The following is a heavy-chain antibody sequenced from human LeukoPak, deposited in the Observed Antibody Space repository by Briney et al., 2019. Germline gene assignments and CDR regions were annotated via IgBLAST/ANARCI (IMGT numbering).Heavy chain of an antibody. D-gene: IGHD3-10*01. J-gene: IGHJ4*02. CDR3: ARGDQTPDLEWFGEHTFDY. CDR2: ISSSGSTI. V-gene: IGHV3-48*03. Sequence: PGGSLRLSCAASGFTFSSYEMNWVRQAPGKGLEWVSYISSSGSTINYGDSVKGRFTISRDNAKNSLYLQMNSLRVEDTAVYYCARGDQTPDLEWFGEHTFDYWGQGTLVTVSS. CDR1: GFTFSSYE.